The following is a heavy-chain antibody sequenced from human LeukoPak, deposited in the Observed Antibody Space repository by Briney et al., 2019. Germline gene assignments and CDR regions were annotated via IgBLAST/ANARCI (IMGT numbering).Heavy chain of an antibody. CDR1: GFTFSSYI. CDR2: ISGSGGST. J-gene: IGHJ4*02. Sequence: GGSLRLSCAASGFTFSSYIMNWVRQAPGKGLEWVSSISGSGGSTYYADSVKGRFTISRDNSKNTLYLQMNSLRVEDTAVYYFADGAGNIYPNFVYWGQGTLVTVSS. V-gene: IGHV3-23*01. D-gene: IGHD2/OR15-2a*01. CDR3: ADGAGNIYPNFVY.